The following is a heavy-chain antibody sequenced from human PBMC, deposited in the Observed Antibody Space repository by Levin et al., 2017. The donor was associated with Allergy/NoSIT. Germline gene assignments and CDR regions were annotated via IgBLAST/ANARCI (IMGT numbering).Heavy chain of an antibody. J-gene: IGHJ4*02. D-gene: IGHD3-10*01. Sequence: SETLSLTCAVSGGSTSSNNWWSWVRQPPGKGLEWIGEIYHNGGTNYNPSLKSRITMSVDNSKNQVSLRLSSVTAADSAMYYCAREAGAGTFKGFDYWGQGALFTVSS. CDR2: IYHNGGT. CDR3: AREAGAGTFKGFDY. CDR1: GGSTSSNNW. V-gene: IGHV4-4*02.